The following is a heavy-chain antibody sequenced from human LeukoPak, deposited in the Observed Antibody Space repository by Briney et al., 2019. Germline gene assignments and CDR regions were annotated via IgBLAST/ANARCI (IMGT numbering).Heavy chain of an antibody. J-gene: IGHJ4*02. V-gene: IGHV4-59*01. D-gene: IGHD3-10*01. CDR2: IYYSGST. Sequence: PSETLSLTCTVSGGSISSYYWSWIRQPPGKGLEWIGYIYYSGSTNYNPSLKSRVTISVDTSKNQFSLKLSSVTAADTAVYYCARDQTYSGSGIYTYLDYWGQGILVTVSS. CDR3: ARDQTYSGSGIYTYLDY. CDR1: GGSISSYY.